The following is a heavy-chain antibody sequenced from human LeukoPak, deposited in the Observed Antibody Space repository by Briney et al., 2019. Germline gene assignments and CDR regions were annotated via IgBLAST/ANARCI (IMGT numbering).Heavy chain of an antibody. CDR3: TREDDYGGNSGGY. Sequence: GESLKISCKGSGYSFLSYWIGWVRQVPGKGLEWMGIIYPGDSDTRYSPSFQGQATISIDKSISTAYLQWSSLKASDTAMYYCTREDDYGGNSGGYWGQGTLVTVSS. V-gene: IGHV5-51*01. CDR1: GYSFLSYW. J-gene: IGHJ4*02. D-gene: IGHD4-23*01. CDR2: IYPGDSDT.